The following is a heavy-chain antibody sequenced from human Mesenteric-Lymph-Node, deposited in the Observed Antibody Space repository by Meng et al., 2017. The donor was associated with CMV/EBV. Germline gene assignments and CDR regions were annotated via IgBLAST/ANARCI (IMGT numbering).Heavy chain of an antibody. V-gene: IGHV2-5*02. J-gene: IGHJ4*02. D-gene: IGHD3-16*01. Sequence: CCFSGVSLSTSGVGVAWIRQPPGKALEWLALIYWDDDKRYSPSLKSRLTITKDTSKNQVVLTMTNMDPVDTATYYCAHQAYDYYFDYWGQGTLVTVSS. CDR3: AHQAYDYYFDY. CDR1: GVSLSTSGVG. CDR2: IYWDDDK.